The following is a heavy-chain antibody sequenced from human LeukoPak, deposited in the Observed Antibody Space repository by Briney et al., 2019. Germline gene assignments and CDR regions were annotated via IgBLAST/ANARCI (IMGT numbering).Heavy chain of an antibody. CDR1: GGSFSGYY. V-gene: IGHV4-34*01. Sequence: SETLSLTCAVYGGSFSGYYWSWIRQPPGKGLEWIGEINHSGSTNYNPSLKSRVTMSVDTSKNQFSLNLSSVTAADTAVYYCARDPYGDFGDYWGQGTLVTVSS. CDR3: ARDPYGDFGDY. D-gene: IGHD4-17*01. J-gene: IGHJ4*02. CDR2: INHSGST.